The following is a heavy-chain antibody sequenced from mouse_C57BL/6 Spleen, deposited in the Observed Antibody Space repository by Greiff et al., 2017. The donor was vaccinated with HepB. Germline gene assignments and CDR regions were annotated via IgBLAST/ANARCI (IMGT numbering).Heavy chain of an antibody. Sequence: VQLQQSGAELVKPGASVKLSCKASGYTFTEYTIHWVKQRSGQGLEWIGWFYPGSGSIKYNEKFKDTATLTADKSSSAVYMELSRLTSEDSAVYCCARHEDYYGSRGYFDDWGTGTTVTVSS. CDR2: FYPGSGSI. J-gene: IGHJ1*03. V-gene: IGHV1-62-2*01. CDR3: ARHEDYYGSRGYFDD. CDR1: GYTFTEYT. D-gene: IGHD1-1*01.